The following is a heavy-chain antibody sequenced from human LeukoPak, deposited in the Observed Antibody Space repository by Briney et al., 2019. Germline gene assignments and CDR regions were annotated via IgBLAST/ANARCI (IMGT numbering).Heavy chain of an antibody. D-gene: IGHD6-13*01. CDR3: AASGYSSSWPLNY. CDR2: IWYDGSNT. CDR1: GFTFSHSG. V-gene: IGHV3-33*08. J-gene: IGHJ4*02. Sequence: PGGSLRLSCAASGFTFSHSGMHWVRQAPGKGLEWVAVIWYDGSNTYYADPVKGRFTISRDNSKNTLYLQMNSLRAEDTAVYYCAASGYSSSWPLNYWGQGTLVTVSS.